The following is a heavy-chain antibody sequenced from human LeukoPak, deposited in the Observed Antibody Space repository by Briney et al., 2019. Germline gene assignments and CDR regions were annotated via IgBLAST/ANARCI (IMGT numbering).Heavy chain of an antibody. CDR3: ARLIEVVTADY. J-gene: IGHJ4*02. CDR2: ISSSGSTI. CDR1: GFTFSSYS. D-gene: IGHD2-21*02. Sequence: GSLRLSCAASGFTFSSYSMNWVRQAPGKGLEWVSSISSSGSTIYYADSVKGRFTISRDNAKNSLYLQMNSLRAEDTAVYYCARLIEVVTADYWGQGTLVTVSS. V-gene: IGHV3-48*04.